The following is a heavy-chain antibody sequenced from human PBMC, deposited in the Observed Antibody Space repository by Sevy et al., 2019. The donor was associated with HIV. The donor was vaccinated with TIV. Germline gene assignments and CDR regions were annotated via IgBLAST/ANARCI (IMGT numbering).Heavy chain of an antibody. D-gene: IGHD3-10*01. Sequence: GGSLRLSCAASVFTFSSYAMHWVRQAPGKGLEWVAIISYDGSNKYHADSVKGRFTISRDNSENTLYLQMYSLRAEDTAVYYCAKTYYDSGSYPNSYYGMDVWGQGTTVTVSS. V-gene: IGHV3-30*18. CDR3: AKTYYDSGSYPNSYYGMDV. J-gene: IGHJ6*02. CDR1: VFTFSSYA. CDR2: ISYDGSNK.